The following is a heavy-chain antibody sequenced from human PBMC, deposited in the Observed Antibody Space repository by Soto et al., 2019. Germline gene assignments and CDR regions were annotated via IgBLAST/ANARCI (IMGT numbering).Heavy chain of an antibody. Sequence: QVQLVESGGGVVQPGRSLRLSCAASGFIFSSNAMHWVRQAPGKGMEWVAGILFDGNKKYYADSVKGRFTISRDNSKNTLYLQMDSLRLEDTAVYYCVKDGSQTIRGSYLSNWGQGTLVTVSS. CDR1: GFIFSSNA. J-gene: IGHJ4*02. V-gene: IGHV3-30*18. D-gene: IGHD1-26*01. CDR2: ILFDGNKK. CDR3: VKDGSQTIRGSYLSN.